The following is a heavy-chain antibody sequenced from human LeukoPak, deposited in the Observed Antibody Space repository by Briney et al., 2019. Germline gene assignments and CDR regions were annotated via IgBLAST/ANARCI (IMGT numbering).Heavy chain of an antibody. CDR2: ISYDGSNK. Sequence: GGSLRLSCAASGFTFSSYAMHWVRQAPGKGLEWVAVISYDGSNKYYADSVKGRFTISRDNSKNTLYLQMNSLRAEDTAVYYCARENGGGSGYSLYYYYYYGMDVWGQGTTVTVSS. D-gene: IGHD3-22*01. J-gene: IGHJ6*02. CDR3: ARENGGGSGYSLYYYYYYGMDV. V-gene: IGHV3-30-3*01. CDR1: GFTFSSYA.